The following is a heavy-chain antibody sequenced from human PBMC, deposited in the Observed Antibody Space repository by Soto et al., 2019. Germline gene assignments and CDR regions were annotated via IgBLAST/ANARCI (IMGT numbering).Heavy chain of an antibody. CDR2: IYYSGST. CDR3: ARGYGSGSYIWFDP. V-gene: IGHV4-59*01. D-gene: IGHD3-10*01. J-gene: IGHJ5*02. CDR1: GGSISSYY. Sequence: SETLSLTCTVSGGSISSYYWSWIRQPPGKGLEWMGYIYYSGSTNYNPSLKRRVTISVDTSKNQFSLKLSSVTAADTAVYYCARGYGSGSYIWFDPWGQGTLVTVSS.